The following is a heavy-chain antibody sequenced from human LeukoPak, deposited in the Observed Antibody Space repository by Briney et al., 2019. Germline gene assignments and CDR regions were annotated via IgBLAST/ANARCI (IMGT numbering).Heavy chain of an antibody. CDR1: GYTFTGHY. J-gene: IGHJ4*02. CDR2: LNPNTGDT. CDR3: ARIGLKTTGYYRLDY. D-gene: IGHD3-9*01. V-gene: IGHV1-2*02. Sequence: ASVKVSCKASGYTFTGHYLHRVRQAPGQGLEWIGWLNPNTGDTLYIQKFQGRVTMTGDTSISTAYMELSRLMSDDTAVYYCARIGLKTTGYYRLDYWGQGTLVTVSS.